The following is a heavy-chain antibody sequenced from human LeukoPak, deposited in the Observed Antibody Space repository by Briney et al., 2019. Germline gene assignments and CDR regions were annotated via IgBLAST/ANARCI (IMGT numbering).Heavy chain of an antibody. V-gene: IGHV3-7*05. CDR2: IKQDGGEK. CDR3: ARDVSGSLDY. J-gene: IGHJ4*02. CDR1: GFSFSYYW. D-gene: IGHD1-26*01. Sequence: GGSLRLSCAASGFSFSYYWMSWVRQAPGEGPEWVANIKQDGGEKHYVDSVKGRFSISRGNAKNSLYLQMNSLRAEDTAVYYCARDVSGSLDYWGQGTLVSVSS.